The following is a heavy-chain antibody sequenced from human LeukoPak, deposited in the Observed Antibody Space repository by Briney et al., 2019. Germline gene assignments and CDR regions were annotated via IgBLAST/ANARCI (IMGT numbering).Heavy chain of an antibody. V-gene: IGHV3-23*01. D-gene: IGHD1-20*01. CDR2: ISGSGGST. Sequence: PWGSLRLSCAASGFTFSSYAMSWVRQAPGKGLEWVSAISGSGGSTYYADSVKGRFTISRDNAKNSLYLQMNSLRAEDTAVYYCARAPPVPSYNWNDEPGLFDYWGQGTLVTVSS. CDR3: ARAPPVPSYNWNDEPGLFDY. J-gene: IGHJ4*02. CDR1: GFTFSSYA.